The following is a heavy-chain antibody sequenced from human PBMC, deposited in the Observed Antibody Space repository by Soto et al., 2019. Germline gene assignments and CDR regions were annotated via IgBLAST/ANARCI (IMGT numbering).Heavy chain of an antibody. Sequence: PSETLSLTCTVSGGSISSSNYFWGWIRQPPGKGLEWIGYIYYSGSTNYNPSLKSRVTISVDTSKNQFSLKLSSVTAADTAVYYCARLVDYYGSDFDYWGQGTLVTVSS. D-gene: IGHD3-10*01. J-gene: IGHJ4*02. CDR2: IYYSGST. V-gene: IGHV4-39*01. CDR1: GGSISSSNYF. CDR3: ARLVDYYGSDFDY.